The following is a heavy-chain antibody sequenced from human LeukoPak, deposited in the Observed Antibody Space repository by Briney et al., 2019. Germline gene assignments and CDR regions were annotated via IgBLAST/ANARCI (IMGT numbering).Heavy chain of an antibody. CDR1: GFTFSSYG. CDR3: AKDEWDY. J-gene: IGHJ4*02. V-gene: IGHV3-30*18. D-gene: IGHD3-3*01. CDR2: ISYDGSNK. Sequence: GRSLRLSCAASGFTFSSYGMHWVRQAPGKGLEWVAVISYDGSNKYYADSVKGRFTISRDNSKNTLYLQMNSLRAEDTAVYYCAKDEWDYWGQGAQVTVSS.